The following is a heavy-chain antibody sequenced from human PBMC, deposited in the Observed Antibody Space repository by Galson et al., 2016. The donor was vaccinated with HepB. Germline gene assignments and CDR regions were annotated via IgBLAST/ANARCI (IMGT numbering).Heavy chain of an antibody. CDR2: IYSGGST. J-gene: IGHJ4*02. Sequence: SLRLSCAASGFTVSSNYMSWVRQAPGKGLEWVSVIYSGGSTYYADSVKGRFTISRDNSKNTLYLQMNSLRAEDTAVYYCARESPQHYCTGGVCQPGFDYWGQGTLVTVSS. D-gene: IGHD2-8*02. CDR3: ARESPQHYCTGGVCQPGFDY. V-gene: IGHV3-53*01. CDR1: GFTVSSNY.